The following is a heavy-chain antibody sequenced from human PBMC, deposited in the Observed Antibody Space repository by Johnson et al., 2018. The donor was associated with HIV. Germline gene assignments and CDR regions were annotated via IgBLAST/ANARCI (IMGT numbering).Heavy chain of an antibody. CDR3: ARPDIGLWCRESNAFDI. J-gene: IGHJ3*02. D-gene: IGHD3-10*01. CDR1: QFTFSDYY. V-gene: IGHV3-11*04. CDR2: ISSSGSTR. Sequence: QVLLVESGGGLAKPAWSPRHSCGASQFTFSDYYMSWIRQAPGKGLEWVSYISSSGSTRYYADSVTGRFTISRTNAKNSLYLQMNSLRAEDTAVYYCARPDIGLWCRESNAFDIWGQGTMVTVSS.